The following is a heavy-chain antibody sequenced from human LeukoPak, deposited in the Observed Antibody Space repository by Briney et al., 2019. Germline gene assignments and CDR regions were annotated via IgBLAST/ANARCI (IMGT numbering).Heavy chain of an antibody. J-gene: IGHJ6*02. CDR2: IKSKTDGGTT. V-gene: IGHV3-15*01. D-gene: IGHD3-3*01. CDR1: GFTFSNAW. CDR3: TTDPPIWSGYYKPYYYYGMDV. Sequence: GGSLRLSCAASGFTFSNAWMSWVRQAPGKGLEWVGRIKSKTDGGTTDYAAPVKGRFTISRDDSKNTLYLQMNSLKTEDTAVYYCTTDPPIWSGYYKPYYYYGMDVWGQGTTVTVSS.